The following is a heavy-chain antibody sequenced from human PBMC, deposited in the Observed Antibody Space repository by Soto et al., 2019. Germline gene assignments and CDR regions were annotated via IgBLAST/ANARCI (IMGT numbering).Heavy chain of an antibody. D-gene: IGHD6-19*01. J-gene: IGHJ4*02. Sequence: PSETLSLTCTVSGGSISSYYWSWIRQPPGKGLEWIGYIYYSGSTNYNPSLKSRVTISVDTSKNQFSLKLSSVTAADTAVYYCARVSSGWYGYYLDYWGQGTLVTVSS. CDR1: GGSISSYY. CDR3: ARVSSGWYGYYLDY. V-gene: IGHV4-59*01. CDR2: IYYSGST.